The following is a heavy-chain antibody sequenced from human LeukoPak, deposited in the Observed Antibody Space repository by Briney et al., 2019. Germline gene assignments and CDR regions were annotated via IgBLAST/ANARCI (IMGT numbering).Heavy chain of an antibody. D-gene: IGHD3-22*01. Sequence: GASVKVSCKASGYTFTSYDINWVRQATGQGLEWMGWMNPNSGNTGYAQKFQGRVTMTTDTSTSTAYMELRSLRSDDTAVYYCARAINDSSANYVRHNDYWGQGTLVTVSS. CDR3: ARAINDSSANYVRHNDY. CDR2: MNPNSGNT. CDR1: GYTFTSYD. V-gene: IGHV1-8*02. J-gene: IGHJ4*02.